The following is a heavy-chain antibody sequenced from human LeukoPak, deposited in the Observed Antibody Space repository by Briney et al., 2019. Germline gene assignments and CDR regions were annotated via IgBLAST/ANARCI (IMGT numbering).Heavy chain of an antibody. V-gene: IGHV4-59*01. CDR2: IYYSGST. CDR1: GGSISSYY. D-gene: IGHD6-25*01. CDR3: ARDVGIIVPAATGGGMFDY. Sequence: SETLSLTCTVSGGSISSYYWSWIRQPPGKGLEWIGYIYYSGSTNYNPSLKSRVTISVDTSKNQFSLKLSSVTAADTAVYYCARDVGIIVPAATGGGMFDYWGQGTLVTVSS. J-gene: IGHJ4*02.